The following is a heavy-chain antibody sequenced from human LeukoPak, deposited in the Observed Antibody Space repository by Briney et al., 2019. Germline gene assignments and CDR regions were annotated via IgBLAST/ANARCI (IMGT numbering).Heavy chain of an antibody. CDR1: GFTFSDYY. V-gene: IGHV3-11*04. D-gene: IGHD2-15*01. CDR2: ISSSGSTI. Sequence: GGSLRLSCAASGFTFSDYYMSWIRQAPGKGLEWVSYISSSGSTIYYADSVRGRFTISRDNAKNSLYLQMNSLRAGDTAVYSCARGADGVSSNSRGWFDPWGQGTLVTVSS. J-gene: IGHJ5*02. CDR3: ARGADGVSSNSRGWFDP.